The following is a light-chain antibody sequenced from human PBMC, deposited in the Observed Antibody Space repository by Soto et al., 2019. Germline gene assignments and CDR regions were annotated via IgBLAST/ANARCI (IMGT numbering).Light chain of an antibody. CDR3: QVWDSSSDHPYYV. J-gene: IGLJ1*01. CDR1: NIGSKS. CDR2: DDS. Sequence: SYELTQPPSVSVAPGQTARITCGGNNIGSKSVHWYQQKPGQAPVLVVYDDSDQPSGIPERFSGSNSGNTATLTISRVEAGDEADYYCQVWDSSSDHPYYVFGTGTKVTVL. V-gene: IGLV3-21*02.